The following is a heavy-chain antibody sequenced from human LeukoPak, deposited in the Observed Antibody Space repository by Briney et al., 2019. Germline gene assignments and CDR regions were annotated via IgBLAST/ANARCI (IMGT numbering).Heavy chain of an antibody. V-gene: IGHV4-4*02. J-gene: IGHJ4*02. Sequence: SETPSLTCGVSGGSISSTNWWSWVRQPPGQGLEWIGEISLTGETNYNPSPNGRVTMSLDKSRNQLSLSLTSVTAADTAIYYCSRESGAFCPFGYWGQGTLVIVPP. CDR2: ISLTGET. CDR1: GGSISSTNW. CDR3: SRESGAFCPFGY. D-gene: IGHD1-26*01.